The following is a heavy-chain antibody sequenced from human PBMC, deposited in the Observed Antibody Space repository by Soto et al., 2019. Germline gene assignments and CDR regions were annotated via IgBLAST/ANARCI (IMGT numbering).Heavy chain of an antibody. Sequence: ASVKVSCKASGYTFTSYGIHWVRQAPGQRLECMGWINAANGDTKYSPKFQGRVTITRDTSASTAYMELSSLRSEDTAVYYCVRRHVSATGIDWFDPWGQGTLVTVYS. V-gene: IGHV1-3*01. CDR2: INAANGDT. CDR3: VRRHVSATGIDWFDP. CDR1: GYTFTSYG. D-gene: IGHD6-13*01. J-gene: IGHJ5*02.